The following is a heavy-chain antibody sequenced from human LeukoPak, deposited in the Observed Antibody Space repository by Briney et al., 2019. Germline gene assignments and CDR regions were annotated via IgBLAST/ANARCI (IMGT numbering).Heavy chain of an antibody. V-gene: IGHV3-48*03. Sequence: GGSLRLSCEASGFTFSSYEMNWFRQAPGKGLEWVSYVSKSGGTMRNADSVKGRFTVSRDNAKNSLYLQMNSLTAEDTAVYYCATAVIRGRGTMVTVSS. CDR1: GFTFSSYE. J-gene: IGHJ3*02. CDR3: ATAVI. CDR2: VSKSGGTM.